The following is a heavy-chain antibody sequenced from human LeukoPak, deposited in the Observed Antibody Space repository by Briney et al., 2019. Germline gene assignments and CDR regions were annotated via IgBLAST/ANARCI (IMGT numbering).Heavy chain of an antibody. CDR2: MNPNSGNT. D-gene: IGHD2-2*01. CDR3: ARWVAGPRWGQLLVDY. J-gene: IGHJ4*02. V-gene: IGHV1-8*01. Sequence: ASVKVSCKASGCTFTSYDINWVRQAAGQGLEWMGWMNPNSGNTGYAQKFQGRVTMTGNTSISTAYMELSSLRSEDTAVYYCARWVAGPRWGQLLVDYWGQGTLVTVSS. CDR1: GCTFTSYD.